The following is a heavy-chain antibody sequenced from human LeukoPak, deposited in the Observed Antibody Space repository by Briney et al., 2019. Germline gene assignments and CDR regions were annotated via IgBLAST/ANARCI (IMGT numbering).Heavy chain of an antibody. CDR1: GGSFSGYY. J-gene: IGHJ4*02. CDR2: INHSGST. D-gene: IGHD6-19*01. Sequence: SETLSLTCAVYGGSFSGYYWSWIRQPPGKGLEWIGEINHSGSTNYNPSLKSRVTISVDTSKNQFSLKLSSVTAADTAVYYCARVAYSSGWYAPNYFDYWGQGTLVTVSS. CDR3: ARVAYSSGWYAPNYFDY. V-gene: IGHV4-34*01.